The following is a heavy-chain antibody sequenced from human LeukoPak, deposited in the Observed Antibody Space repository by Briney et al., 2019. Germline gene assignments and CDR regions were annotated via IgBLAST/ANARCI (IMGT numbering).Heavy chain of an antibody. CDR2: IWYDGSNK. CDR1: GFTFKSYG. V-gene: IGHV3-33*01. J-gene: IGHJ4*02. Sequence: PGGSLRLSCAASGFTFKSYGIHWLREAPGKGLEWVAFIWYDGSNKYYADSVKGRFTISRDNSKNTLYLQMNSLRAEDTAVYYCARARTTRGFDYWGQGTLVTVSS. CDR3: ARARTTRGFDY. D-gene: IGHD4-17*01.